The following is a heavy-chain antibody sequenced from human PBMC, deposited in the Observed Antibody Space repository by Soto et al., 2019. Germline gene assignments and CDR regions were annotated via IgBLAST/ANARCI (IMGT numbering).Heavy chain of an antibody. CDR1: GFTFSSYA. V-gene: IGHV3-23*01. CDR3: AKANRRVTMIVVANPPFDY. J-gene: IGHJ4*02. Sequence: QPGGSLRLSCAASGFTFSSYAMSWVRQAPGKGLEWVSAISGSGGSTYYADSVKGRFTISRDNSKNTLYLQMNSLRAEDTAVYYCAKANRRVTMIVVANPPFDYWGQGTLVTVSS. D-gene: IGHD3-22*01. CDR2: ISGSGGST.